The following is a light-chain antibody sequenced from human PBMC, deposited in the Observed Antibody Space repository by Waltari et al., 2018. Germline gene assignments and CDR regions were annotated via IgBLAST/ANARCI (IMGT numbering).Light chain of an antibody. V-gene: IGKV1-NL1*01. CDR3: QHYYSTPPYS. CDR2: GAT. CDR1: QAIANS. Sequence: DVPMTQSPSSLSASVGDRVTITCRASQAIANSFAWYQQKPGEPPKLIVYGATKLESGVPSRFSGSGSGADYSLTISSLQPEDFATYYCQHYYSTPPYSFGQGTKLEVK. J-gene: IGKJ2*03.